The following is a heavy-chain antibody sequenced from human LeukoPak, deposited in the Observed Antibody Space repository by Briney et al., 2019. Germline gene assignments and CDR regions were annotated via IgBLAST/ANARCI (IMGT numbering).Heavy chain of an antibody. CDR2: IYPDDSDT. Sequence: KTGESLKISCKGSGYSFNSYWIAWVRQMPGKGLEWMGIIYPDDSDTGYSPSFQGQVTISADKSISTANLQWSSLKASDTAIYYCARREYYGDYYFDYWGQGTLVTVSS. CDR1: GYSFNSYW. V-gene: IGHV5-51*01. CDR3: ARREYYGDYYFDY. J-gene: IGHJ4*02. D-gene: IGHD4-17*01.